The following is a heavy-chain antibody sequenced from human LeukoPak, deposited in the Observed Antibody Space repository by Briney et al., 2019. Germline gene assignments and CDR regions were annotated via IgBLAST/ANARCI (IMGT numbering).Heavy chain of an antibody. D-gene: IGHD3-3*01. CDR3: ARANNDFWSGYPIDY. CDR1: GYTFTSDG. Sequence: ASVKVSCKASGYTFTSDGISWVRQAPGQGLEWMGWISAYNGNTNYAQKLQGRVTMTTDTSTSTAYMELRSLRSDDTAVYYCARANNDFWSGYPIDYWGQGTLVTVSS. CDR2: ISAYNGNT. V-gene: IGHV1-18*01. J-gene: IGHJ4*02.